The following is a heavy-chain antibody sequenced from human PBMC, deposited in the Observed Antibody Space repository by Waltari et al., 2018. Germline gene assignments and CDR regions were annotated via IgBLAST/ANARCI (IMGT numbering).Heavy chain of an antibody. CDR3: ARDHLYNWNYVEY. CDR1: GFTFSSYS. D-gene: IGHD1-20*01. J-gene: IGHJ4*02. Sequence: EVHLVESGGGLVKPGGSLRLSCAASGFTFSSYSINWVRQAPGKGVELVSSISSMRSYIYYAESVKGRFTMSRDNAKNSLYLQMNSLRAEDTAVYYCARDHLYNWNYVEYWGQGTLVTVSS. CDR2: ISSMRSYI. V-gene: IGHV3-21*01.